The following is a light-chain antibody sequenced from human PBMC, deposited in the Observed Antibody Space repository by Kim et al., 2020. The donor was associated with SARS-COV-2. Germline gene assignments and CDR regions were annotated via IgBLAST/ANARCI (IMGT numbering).Light chain of an antibody. CDR1: KSISTY. Sequence: DIKMTQSPSSLSASVGDRVMITCRANKSISTYVKWYQQQAGTAPKLLISGASSLQSGVPSRFSGSGSGTDFTLTISGLQPEDFAAYYCLQSYNTPYTFGQGTKVDIK. CDR3: LQSYNTPYT. CDR2: GAS. J-gene: IGKJ2*01. V-gene: IGKV1-39*01.